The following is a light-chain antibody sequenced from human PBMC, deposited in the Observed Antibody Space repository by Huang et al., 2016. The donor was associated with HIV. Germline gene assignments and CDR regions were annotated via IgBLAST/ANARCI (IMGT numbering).Light chain of an antibody. CDR3: QQSYASPPT. J-gene: IGKJ1*01. CDR2: TTS. V-gene: IGKV1-39*01. CDR1: QNISTY. Sequence: DIQMTQFPSSLSASVGYRITIPCRASQNISTYINWYHRKPGRAPKLLIHTTSNSHFGGPARFSCSGSGTTFRFTIASLHLDDLATYFCQQSYASPPTFGQGTKVEV.